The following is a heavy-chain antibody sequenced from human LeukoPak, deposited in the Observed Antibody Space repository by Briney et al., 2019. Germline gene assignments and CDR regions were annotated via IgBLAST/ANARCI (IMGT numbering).Heavy chain of an antibody. V-gene: IGHV3-23*01. CDR3: ARDPRDGYNSYFDY. CDR1: GFTFSSYP. CDR2: ISGSGGST. J-gene: IGHJ4*02. D-gene: IGHD5-24*01. Sequence: GALRLSCAASGFTFSSYPMNWVRQAPGKGLEWVSAISGSGGSTYYAGSVKGRFTISRDNAKNSLYLQMNSLRAEDTAVYYCARDPRDGYNSYFDYWGQGTLVTVSS.